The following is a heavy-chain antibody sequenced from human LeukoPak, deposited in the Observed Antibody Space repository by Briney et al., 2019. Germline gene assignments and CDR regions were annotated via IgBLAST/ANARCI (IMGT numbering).Heavy chain of an antibody. Sequence: SETLSLTCTVSGGSISSSSYYWGWIRQPPGKGLEWIGSIYYSGSTYYNPSLKSRVTISVDTSKNQFSLKLSSVTAADTAVYYCARLGYYDFWSGYYFDYWGQGTLVTVSS. V-gene: IGHV4-39*01. CDR1: GGSISSSSYY. CDR2: IYYSGST. CDR3: ARLGYYDFWSGYYFDY. D-gene: IGHD3-3*01. J-gene: IGHJ4*02.